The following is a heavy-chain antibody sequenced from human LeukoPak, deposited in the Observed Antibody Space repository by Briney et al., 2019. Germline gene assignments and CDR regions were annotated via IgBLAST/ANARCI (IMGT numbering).Heavy chain of an antibody. CDR1: GFTFSTYG. D-gene: IGHD3-22*01. J-gene: IGHJ4*02. Sequence: GGSLRLSCAASGFTFSTYGMHWVRQAPGKGLEWVAFIQFDGSEEFYADSVKGRFSISRDNSKNTLYLQMNSLRAEDTSVYYCAKWTYYYDSSGYYPFDYWGQGTLVTVSS. CDR3: AKWTYYYDSSGYYPFDY. CDR2: IQFDGSEE. V-gene: IGHV3-30*02.